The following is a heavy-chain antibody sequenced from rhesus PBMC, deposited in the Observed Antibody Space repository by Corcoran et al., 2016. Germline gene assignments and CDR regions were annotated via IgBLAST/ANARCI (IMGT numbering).Heavy chain of an antibody. D-gene: IGHD5-24*01. J-gene: IGHJ5-1*01. V-gene: IGHV4-147*01. CDR3: ARPRYSGYNRFDV. CDR1: GGSIRSTS. Sequence: QVQLQESGPGLVTPSETLSLTCAVSGGSIRSTSWSWIRQSPGKGLEWIGYIYGGSGRTSYNPSLKSRVTISTDTSKNQFSLKLSSVTAADTAVYYCARPRYSGYNRFDVWGPGVLVTVSS. CDR2: IYGGSGRT.